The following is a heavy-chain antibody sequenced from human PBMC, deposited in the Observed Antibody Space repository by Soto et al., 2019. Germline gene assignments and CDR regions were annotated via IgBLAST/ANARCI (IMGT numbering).Heavy chain of an antibody. D-gene: IGHD3-10*01. CDR1: GNSISTGAYS. Sequence: SGTLGLTCTFYGNSISTGAYSSSWLRQHPVKGLEWIGHIFYSGNTHYSPSLESRVTISVDTSKNQFSIKLTSVTVADTAVYYCARGGRSAAPKAGFDLWGQGTMVTVSS. CDR2: IFYSGNT. V-gene: IGHV4-31*03. CDR3: ARGGRSAAPKAGFDL. J-gene: IGHJ4*02.